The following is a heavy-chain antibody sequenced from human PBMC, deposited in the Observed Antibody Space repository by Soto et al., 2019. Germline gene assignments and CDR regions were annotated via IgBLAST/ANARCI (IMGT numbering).Heavy chain of an antibody. CDR1: GFTFSNDW. CDR2: IKSKTDGGTK. D-gene: IGHD2-2*01. J-gene: IGHJ6*03. Sequence: EVQLVESGGGLVKPGGSLRLSCAASGFTFSNDWMSWVRQAPGKGLEWVGRIKSKTDGGTKDYAAPVKGRFTILRDDPKSTLYLQTNSLKAEPAAVYYCTIGASAYQLPRWVLFSMDVWGKGTTVTVFS. CDR3: TIGASAYQLPRWVLFSMDV. V-gene: IGHV3-15*01.